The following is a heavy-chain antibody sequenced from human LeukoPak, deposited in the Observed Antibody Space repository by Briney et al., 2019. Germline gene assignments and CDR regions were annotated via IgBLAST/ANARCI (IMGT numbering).Heavy chain of an antibody. Sequence: GGSLRLSCAASGFTFSSYAMGWVRQAPGKGLEWVSVIYSGGSTYYADSVKGRFTISRDNAENSLYLQMNSLRAEDTAVYYCARDSEVRRNLWHYWGQGTLVTVSS. V-gene: IGHV3-23*03. CDR2: IYSGGST. J-gene: IGHJ4*02. CDR1: GFTFSSYA. D-gene: IGHD3-10*01. CDR3: ARDSEVRRNLWHY.